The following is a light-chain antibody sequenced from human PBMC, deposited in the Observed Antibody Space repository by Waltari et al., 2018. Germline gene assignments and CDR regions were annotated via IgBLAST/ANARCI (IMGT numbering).Light chain of an antibody. CDR1: SSDVGGYNY. CDR2: EVT. Sequence: QSALTQPPSASGSPGQSVIISCTGTSSDVGGYNYVSWYQQHPGKAPKLLIYEVTKRPSGVPDRFSGSKSGNTVSLTVSGLQAEDEADYYCSSYAGSNNLGVFGTGTKVTVL. V-gene: IGLV2-8*01. CDR3: SSYAGSNNLGV. J-gene: IGLJ1*01.